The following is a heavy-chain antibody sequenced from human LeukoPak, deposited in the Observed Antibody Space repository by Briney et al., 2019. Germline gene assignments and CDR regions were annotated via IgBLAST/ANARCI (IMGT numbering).Heavy chain of an antibody. J-gene: IGHJ4*02. D-gene: IGHD6-19*01. V-gene: IGHV3-7*01. CDR1: GFTFSSYW. CDR2: IKPDGSET. Sequence: GGSLRLSCAASGFTFSSYWLSWVRQAPGKGLEWVANIKPDGSETYYVDSVEGRFTISRDNAKSSLYLQMNSLRAEDTAVYYCARDRAVADYWGQGTLVTVSS. CDR3: ARDRAVADY.